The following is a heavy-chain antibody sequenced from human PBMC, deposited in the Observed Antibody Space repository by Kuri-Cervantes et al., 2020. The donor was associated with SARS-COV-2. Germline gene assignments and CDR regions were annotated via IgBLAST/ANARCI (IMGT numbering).Heavy chain of an antibody. V-gene: IGHV3-30*02. CDR1: GFTFDDYA. Sequence: GGSLRLSCAASGFTFDDYAMHWVRQAPGKGLEWVAFIRYDGSNKYYADSVKGRFTISRDNSKNTLYLQMNSLRSEDTAVYYCARQATVTSVGGDYWGQGTLVTVSS. CDR2: IRYDGSNK. J-gene: IGHJ4*02. D-gene: IGHD4-17*01. CDR3: ARQATVTSVGGDY.